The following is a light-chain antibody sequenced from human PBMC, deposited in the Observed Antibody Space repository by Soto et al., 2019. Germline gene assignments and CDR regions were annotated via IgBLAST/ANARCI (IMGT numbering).Light chain of an antibody. CDR1: SSDVGNYNR. J-gene: IGLJ1*01. Sequence: QSVLTQPPSVSGSPGQSVTISCTGTSSDVGNYNRVSWYQQPPGTAPKVIIYEVSNRPSGVPDRFSGSKSGNTASLTISGLQAEDEADYYCSSYTSSSTDVFGTGTKLTVL. V-gene: IGLV2-18*02. CDR3: SSYTSSSTDV. CDR2: EVS.